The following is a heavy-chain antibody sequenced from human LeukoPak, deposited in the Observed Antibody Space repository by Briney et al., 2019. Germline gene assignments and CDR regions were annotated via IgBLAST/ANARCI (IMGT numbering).Heavy chain of an antibody. CDR1: GGSISSYY. Sequence: SETLSLTCTVSGGSISSYYWSWIRQPPGKGLEWIGYIYYSGSTNYNPSLKSRVTISVDTSKNQFSLKLSSVTAADTAVYYCASGGVEDYFDYWGQGTLVTVSS. CDR2: IYYSGST. D-gene: IGHD5-24*01. V-gene: IGHV4-59*01. J-gene: IGHJ4*02. CDR3: ASGGVEDYFDY.